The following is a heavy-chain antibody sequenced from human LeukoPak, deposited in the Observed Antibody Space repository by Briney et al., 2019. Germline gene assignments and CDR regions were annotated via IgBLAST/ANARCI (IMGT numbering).Heavy chain of an antibody. CDR1: GGSISSYY. CDR3: ARGEITMVRGVIKSFYFDY. D-gene: IGHD3-10*01. CDR2: IYHSGST. J-gene: IGHJ4*02. V-gene: IGHV4-59*12. Sequence: SETLSLTCTVSGGSISSYYWSWIRQPPGKGLEWIGYIYHSGSTYYNPSLKSRVTISVDRSKSQFSLKLSSVTAADTAVYYCARGEITMVRGVIKSFYFDYWGQGTLVTVSS.